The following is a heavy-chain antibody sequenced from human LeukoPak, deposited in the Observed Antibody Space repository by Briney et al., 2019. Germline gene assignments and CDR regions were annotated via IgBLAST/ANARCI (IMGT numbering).Heavy chain of an antibody. D-gene: IGHD1-26*01. CDR1: GYTFTSYG. CDR3: ARDRVFPSGSYFDY. V-gene: IGHV1-18*01. CDR2: ISAYNGNT. J-gene: IGHJ4*02. Sequence: GASVKVSCKASGYTFTSYGISWVRQAPGQGLEWMGWISAYNGNTNSAQKLQGRITMTTDTSTSTAYMELRSLRSDDTAVYYCARDRVFPSGSYFDYWGQGTLVTVSS.